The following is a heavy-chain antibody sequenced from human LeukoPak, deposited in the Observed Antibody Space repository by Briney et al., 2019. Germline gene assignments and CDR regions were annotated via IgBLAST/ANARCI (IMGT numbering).Heavy chain of an antibody. CDR3: AREIAAAGTLFDY. D-gene: IGHD6-13*01. Sequence: GGSLRLSCAASGFTFSSYWMRWVRQAPGKGLVWVSRINNDGSSTSYADSVKGRFTISRDNAKNTQYLQMNSLRAEDTAVYYCAREIAAAGTLFDYWGQGTLVTVSS. CDR1: GFTFSSYW. V-gene: IGHV3-74*01. J-gene: IGHJ4*02. CDR2: INNDGSST.